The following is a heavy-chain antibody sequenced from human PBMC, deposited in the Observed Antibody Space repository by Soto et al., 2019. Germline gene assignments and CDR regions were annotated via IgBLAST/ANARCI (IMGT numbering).Heavy chain of an antibody. J-gene: IGHJ3*02. CDR1: GYTFTSYA. CDR3: ARAGYCSSTSCSDAFYI. Sequence: QVQLVQSGAELKKPGASVKVSCKASGYTFTSYAMHWVRQAPGQRLEWMGWINAGNGNTKYSQKFQGRVTITRDTSARKAYVELSSLRSQATAVYYCARAGYCSSTSCSDAFYIWCQGTMVTVSS. D-gene: IGHD2-2*01. CDR2: INAGNGNT. V-gene: IGHV1-3*01.